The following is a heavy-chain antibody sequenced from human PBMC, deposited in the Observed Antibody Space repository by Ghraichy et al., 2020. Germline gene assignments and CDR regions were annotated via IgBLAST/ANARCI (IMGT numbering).Heavy chain of an antibody. CDR1: GGSISPFY. D-gene: IGHD4-17*01. CDR2: IHYSGRT. V-gene: IGHV4-59*01. CDR3: ARGLLTTTPFAWDP. Sequence: SETLSLTCSVSGGSISPFYWNWIRQPPGKGLEWIGYIHYSGRTNYNPSLKSRVIISLDASKNHFSLRLTSVTAADTAMYYCARGLLTTTPFAWDPWGQGALVTVSS. J-gene: IGHJ5*02.